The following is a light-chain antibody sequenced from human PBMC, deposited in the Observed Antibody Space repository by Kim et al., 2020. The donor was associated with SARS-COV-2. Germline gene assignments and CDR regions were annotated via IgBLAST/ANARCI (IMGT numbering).Light chain of an antibody. J-gene: IGLJ2*01. Sequence: QSIPISCTGTSSEVGSYNLVSWYQQHPGKAPKLMIYEVSKRPSGVSNRFSGSKSGNTASLTISGLQAEDEADYYCCSYAGSSTSVVFGGGTQLTVL. CDR2: EVS. CDR1: SSEVGSYNL. CDR3: CSYAGSSTSVV. V-gene: IGLV2-23*02.